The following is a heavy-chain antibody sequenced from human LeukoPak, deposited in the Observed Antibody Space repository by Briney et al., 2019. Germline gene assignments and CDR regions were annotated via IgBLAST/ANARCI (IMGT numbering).Heavy chain of an antibody. D-gene: IGHD3-22*01. V-gene: IGHV4-39*07. CDR1: GGSISSSSYY. CDR2: IYYSGST. Sequence: PSETLSLTCTVSGGSISSSSYYWGWIRQPPGKGLEWIGSIYYSGSTYYNPSLKSRVTISVDTSKNQFSLKLSSVTAADTAVYYCARYRRNYDSSGYPTGYAFDIWGQGTMVTVSS. CDR3: ARYRRNYDSSGYPTGYAFDI. J-gene: IGHJ3*02.